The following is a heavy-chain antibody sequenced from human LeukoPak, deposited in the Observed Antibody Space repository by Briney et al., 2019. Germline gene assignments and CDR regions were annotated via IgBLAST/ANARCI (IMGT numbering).Heavy chain of an antibody. V-gene: IGHV3-20*04. Sequence: GGSLRLSCAASGFTFDDYGMSWVRQAPGKGLEWVSGINWNGGSTGYADSVKGRFTISRDNAKNSLYLQMNSLRAEDTALYYCAREGYSGSYNGPYFDYWGQGTLVTVSS. J-gene: IGHJ4*02. CDR3: AREGYSGSYNGPYFDY. CDR1: GFTFDDYG. D-gene: IGHD1-26*01. CDR2: INWNGGST.